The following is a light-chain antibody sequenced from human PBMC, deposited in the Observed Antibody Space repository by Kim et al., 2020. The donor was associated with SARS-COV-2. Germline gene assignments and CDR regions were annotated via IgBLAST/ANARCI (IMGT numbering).Light chain of an antibody. V-gene: IGKV1-16*01. CDR1: HGVNIY. CDR2: AAS. CDR3: LQYYNYPLT. Sequence: EALGDRATIACRGSHGVNIYVAWFQQGPGNAPKSLIYAASILGSGDSWRFSGGGSGSDFTLTIRSLQPDDFSSYYCLQYYNYPLTFGGGTKVDIK. J-gene: IGKJ4*01.